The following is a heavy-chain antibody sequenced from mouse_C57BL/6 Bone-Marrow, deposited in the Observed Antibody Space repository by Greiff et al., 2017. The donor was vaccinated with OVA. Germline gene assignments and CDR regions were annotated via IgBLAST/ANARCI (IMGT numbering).Heavy chain of an antibody. CDR3: ARHGNYLYYFDY. D-gene: IGHD2-1*01. J-gene: IGHJ2*01. V-gene: IGHV1-82*01. CDR2: IYPGDGDT. Sequence: QVQLQQSGPELVKPGASVKISCKASGYAFSSSWMNWVKQRPGKGLEWIGRIYPGDGDTNYNGKFKGKATLTADKSSSTAYMQLSSLTSEYSAVYFCARHGNYLYYFDYWGQGTTLTVSS. CDR1: GYAFSSSW.